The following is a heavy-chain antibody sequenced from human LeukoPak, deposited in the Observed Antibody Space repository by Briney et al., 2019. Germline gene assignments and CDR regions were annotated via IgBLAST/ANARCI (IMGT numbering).Heavy chain of an antibody. Sequence: ASVKVSCKASGYTFTSYGISWVRQAPGQGLEWMGWISAYNGNTNYAQKLQGRVTMTTDTSTSTAYMELRSLRSDDTAVYYCARVPYCSGGSCLFYGDYWGQGTLVTVSS. CDR2: ISAYNGNT. V-gene: IGHV1-18*01. J-gene: IGHJ4*02. D-gene: IGHD2-15*01. CDR1: GYTFTSYG. CDR3: ARVPYCSGGSCLFYGDY.